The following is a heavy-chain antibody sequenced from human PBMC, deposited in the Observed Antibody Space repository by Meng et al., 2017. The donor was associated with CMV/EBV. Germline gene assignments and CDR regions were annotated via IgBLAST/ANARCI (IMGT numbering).Heavy chain of an antibody. CDR2: IKSKTDGGTT. V-gene: IGHV3-15*01. CDR3: TTDSIVGATVFDY. D-gene: IGHD1-26*01. J-gene: IGHJ4*02. Sequence: ESLKISCAASGFTFSNAWMSWVRQAPGKGLEWVGRIKSKTDGGTTDYAAPVKGRFTISRDDSKNTLYLQMNSLKTEDTAVYYCTTDSIVGATVFDYGGQGTLVTVSS. CDR1: GFTFSNAW.